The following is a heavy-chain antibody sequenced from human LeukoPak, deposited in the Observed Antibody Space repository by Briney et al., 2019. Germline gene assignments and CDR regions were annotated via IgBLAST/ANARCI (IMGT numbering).Heavy chain of an antibody. V-gene: IGHV4-28*05. CDR3: ARISPDGAAAGNAFDP. D-gene: IGHD6-13*01. J-gene: IGHJ5*02. Sequence: SETLSLTCAVSGYSISSSNGWGWIRQPPGKGLEWIGYIYYSGSIYYNPSLKSRVTMSVDTSKNQFSLKLSSVTAVDTAVYYCARISPDGAAAGNAFDPWGQGTLVTVSS. CDR1: GYSISSSNG. CDR2: IYYSGSI.